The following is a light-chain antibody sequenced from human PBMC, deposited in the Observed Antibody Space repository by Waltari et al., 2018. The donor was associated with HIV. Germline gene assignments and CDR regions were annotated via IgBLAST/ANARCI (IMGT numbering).Light chain of an antibody. J-gene: IGKJ3*01. CDR1: QSISFS. CDR3: QQSFSSPLS. V-gene: IGKV1-39*01. Sequence: DIQMTQSPSSLSASVGDRVTLDCRASQSISFSLNWYQQKPGKVPKLLISAASTLQSGVPSRFSGSGSGTDFTLTIDSLQPDDFATYYCQQSFSSPLSFGPGTKVDIK. CDR2: AAS.